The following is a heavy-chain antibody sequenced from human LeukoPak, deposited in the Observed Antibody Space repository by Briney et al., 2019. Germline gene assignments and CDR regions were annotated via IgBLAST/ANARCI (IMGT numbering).Heavy chain of an antibody. J-gene: IGHJ4*02. Sequence: GGSLRLSCATSGFTVSSNYMSWVRQAPGKGLEWVSIIYSGGSSYYADSVKGRFTISRDNSKNTLYLQMNSLRAEDTAVYYCARVVPSGYYYEYFDYRGQGTLVTVSS. CDR3: ARVVPSGYYYEYFDY. D-gene: IGHD3-22*01. V-gene: IGHV3-66*01. CDR1: GFTVSSNY. CDR2: IYSGGSS.